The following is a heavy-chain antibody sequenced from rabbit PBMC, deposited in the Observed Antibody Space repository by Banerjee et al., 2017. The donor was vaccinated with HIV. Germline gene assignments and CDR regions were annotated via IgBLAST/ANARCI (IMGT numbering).Heavy chain of an antibody. Sequence: QQQLEESGGGLVKPGGTLTLTCKASGIDISRYNMQWVRQAPGKGLELIACIATGSGNTYYANWAKGRFTISKTSSTTVTLQMTSLTAADTATYFCARDTDGYGGFIFALWGPGTLVTVS. CDR2: IATGSGNT. CDR3: ARDTDGYGGFIFAL. J-gene: IGHJ4*01. V-gene: IGHV1S45*01. D-gene: IGHD2-1*01. CDR1: GIDISRYNM.